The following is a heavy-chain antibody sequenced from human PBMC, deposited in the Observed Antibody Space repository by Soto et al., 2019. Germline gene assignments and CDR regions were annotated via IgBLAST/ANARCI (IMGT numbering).Heavy chain of an antibody. CDR3: ASVRRDRGIQFDH. V-gene: IGHV4-31*03. CDR2: IFYSGAT. Sequence: QVQLQESGPGLVKSSQTLSLTCTVSGGSIRTAGYYWGWNRQRPGKGLEWIGYIFYSGATYYKSSLKSRTNLSLDTSKNQFYMNMTSLTPADKAVYLCASVRRDRGIQFDHSGQGTPVTVSS. CDR1: GGSIRTAGYY. J-gene: IGHJ4*02.